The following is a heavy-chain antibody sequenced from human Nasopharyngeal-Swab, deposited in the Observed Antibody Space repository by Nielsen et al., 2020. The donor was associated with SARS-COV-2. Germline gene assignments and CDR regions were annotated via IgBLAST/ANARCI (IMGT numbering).Heavy chain of an antibody. J-gene: IGHJ6*03. CDR1: GYTFTSYD. V-gene: IGHV1-8*01. D-gene: IGHD3-10*01. Sequence: ASVKVSCKASGYTFTSYDINWVRQATGQGLVWMGWMNPNSGNTGYAQKFQGRVTMTRNTSISTAYMELSSLRSEDTAVYYCARTTMVRGVIIPYYYYYYMDVWGKGTTVTVSS. CDR3: ARTTMVRGVIIPYYYYYYMDV. CDR2: MNPNSGNT.